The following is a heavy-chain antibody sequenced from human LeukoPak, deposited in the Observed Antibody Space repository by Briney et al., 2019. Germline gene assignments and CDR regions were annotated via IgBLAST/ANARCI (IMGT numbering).Heavy chain of an antibody. J-gene: IGHJ4*02. D-gene: IGHD3-10*01. CDR1: GGSYNGYY. CDR3: ERGITSDY. V-gene: IGHV4-34*01. CDR2: MNHSGST. Sequence: SETLSLTCSVYGGSYNGYYWSWIRQPPGKGLDWIGEMNHSGSTNYNPSIKSRVTISVDTSKNQFPLRLSSVTAADTAVYYCERGITSDYWGQGTLVTVSS.